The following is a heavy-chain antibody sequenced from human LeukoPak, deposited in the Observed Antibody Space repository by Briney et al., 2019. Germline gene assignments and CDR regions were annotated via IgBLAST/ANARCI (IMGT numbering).Heavy chain of an antibody. CDR1: GGSISGSRRY. CDR2: IRYIGTT. Sequence: SETLSLTCNVSGGSISGSRRYWGWVRQPPGGGLEWIGSIRYIGTTYYNPSLQSRLTISVVNSQNQFSLKLKSVTAADTSVYYCTRQLSWASDTGDSWGQGTLVTVPS. CDR3: TRQLSWASDTGDS. V-gene: IGHV4-39*01. J-gene: IGHJ5*01. D-gene: IGHD6-13*01.